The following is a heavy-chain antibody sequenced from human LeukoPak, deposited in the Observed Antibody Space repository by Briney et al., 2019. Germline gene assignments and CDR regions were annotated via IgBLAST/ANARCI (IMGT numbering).Heavy chain of an antibody. CDR1: GYSFTSYW. J-gene: IGHJ3*02. V-gene: IGHV5-51*01. CDR3: ARHGYWNYGGGAFDI. Sequence: GESLKISCKGSGYSFTSYWIGWVRQMPGKGLEWMGIIYPGDSDTRYGPSFQGQVTISADKSISTAYLQWSSLKASDTAMYYCARHGYWNYGGGAFDIWGQGTMVTVSS. CDR2: IYPGDSDT. D-gene: IGHD1-7*01.